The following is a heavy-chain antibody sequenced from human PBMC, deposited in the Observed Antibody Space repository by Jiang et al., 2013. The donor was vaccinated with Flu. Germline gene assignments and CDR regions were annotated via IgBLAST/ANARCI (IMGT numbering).Heavy chain of an antibody. CDR2: ISAYNGNT. J-gene: IGHJ4*02. CDR3: AREENYYDSSGYYSHFDY. D-gene: IGHD3-22*01. V-gene: IGHV1-18*01. Sequence: EWMGWISAYNGNTNYAQKLQGRVTMTTDTSTSTAYMELRSLRSDDTAVYYCAREENYYDSSGYYSHFDYWGQGTLVTVSS.